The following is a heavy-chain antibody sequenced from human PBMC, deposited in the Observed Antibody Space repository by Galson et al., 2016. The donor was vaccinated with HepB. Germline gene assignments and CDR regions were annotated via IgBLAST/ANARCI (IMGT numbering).Heavy chain of an antibody. V-gene: IGHV4-39*01. J-gene: IGHJ5*02. CDR2: FYYFGTT. D-gene: IGHD3-3*01. CDR1: GGSVDSTTYY. CDR3: VGFGMVPDAMNFFDP. Sequence: ETLSLTCTVSGGSVDSTTYYWGWIRQPPGKGLEWIGSFYYFGTTYYNPSLKSRSTIAADTAKTFPLNLTSVTAAATAVYLCVGFGMVPDAMNFFDPWGQGARVTVSP.